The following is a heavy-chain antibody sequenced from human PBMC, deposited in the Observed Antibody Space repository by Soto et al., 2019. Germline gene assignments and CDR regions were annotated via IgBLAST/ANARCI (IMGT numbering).Heavy chain of an antibody. CDR2: IYPGDSDT. D-gene: IGHD4-4*01. V-gene: IGHV5-51*01. Sequence: YWSWIRQPPGKGLEWVGYIYPGDSDTRYSPSFQGQVTISADKSISTAYLQWSSLKASDTAMYYCAKQGLQTYYGMDVWGQGTTVTVSS. CDR1: YW. J-gene: IGHJ6*02. CDR3: AKQGLQTYYGMDV.